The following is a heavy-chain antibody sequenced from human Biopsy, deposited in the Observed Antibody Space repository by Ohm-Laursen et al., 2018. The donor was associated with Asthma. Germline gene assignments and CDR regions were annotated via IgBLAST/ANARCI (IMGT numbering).Heavy chain of an antibody. D-gene: IGHD2-2*01. Sequence: SLRLSCTASGFTFSSYSMNWVRQAPGKGLEWVSSISSSGRELNYADSVKGRFTISRDNAKNSLHLQMNSLRAEDTAVYYCARGDAGCSSTSCTIYYYYGMDVWGQGTTVTVSS. CDR2: ISSSGREL. CDR3: ARGDAGCSSTSCTIYYYYGMDV. V-gene: IGHV3-21*01. CDR1: GFTFSSYS. J-gene: IGHJ6*02.